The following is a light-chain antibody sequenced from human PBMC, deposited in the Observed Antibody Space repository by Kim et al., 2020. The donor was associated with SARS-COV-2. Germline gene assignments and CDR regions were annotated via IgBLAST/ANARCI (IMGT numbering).Light chain of an antibody. CDR1: SGSIASNN. J-gene: IGLJ3*02. CDR2: EDT. Sequence: NFMLTHPHSVSESPGKTVTSSCTRSSGSIASNNVQLYQQRPGSAPTTVIYEDTQRTSGVPDRFSGSIDSSSNSASLTIPGLKTEDEADYYFQSYDSSNHWVFGGGTQLTVL. CDR3: QSYDSSNHWV. V-gene: IGLV6-57*03.